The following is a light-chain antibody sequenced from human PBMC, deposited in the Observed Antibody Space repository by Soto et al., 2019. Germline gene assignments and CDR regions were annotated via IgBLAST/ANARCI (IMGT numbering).Light chain of an antibody. J-gene: IGKJ1*01. V-gene: IGKV3-15*01. CDR1: QRVAGN. CDR3: QQYGSSPT. Sequence: EIVMTQSPATLSVSPGERATLSCRASQRVAGNLAWYQQRPGQAPRLLIFGASARATGVPARFSGSGSGTDFTLTISRLEPEDFAVYYCQQYGSSPTFGQGTKVDIK. CDR2: GAS.